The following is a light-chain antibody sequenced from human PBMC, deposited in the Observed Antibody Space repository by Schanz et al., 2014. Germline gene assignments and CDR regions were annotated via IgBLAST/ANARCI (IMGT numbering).Light chain of an antibody. V-gene: IGKV3-11*01. CDR1: QSVNIN. CDR2: DTS. CDR3: HQRSNWPPLT. J-gene: IGKJ4*01. Sequence: EIVLTQSPATLSVSPGERATLSCRASQSVNINLAWYQQKPGQAPRLLIYDTSNRATGIPARFSGTGSGTDFTLTISSLEPEDFAVYYCHQRSNWPPLTFGGGTKVEIK.